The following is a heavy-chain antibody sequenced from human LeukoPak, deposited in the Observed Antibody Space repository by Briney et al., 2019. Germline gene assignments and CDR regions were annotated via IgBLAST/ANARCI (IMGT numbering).Heavy chain of an antibody. CDR1: GFTFSSYS. CDR3: ARDERHYYYDSSGPFDY. D-gene: IGHD3-22*01. J-gene: IGHJ4*02. V-gene: IGHV3-21*01. Sequence: GGSLRLSCAASGFTFSSYSMNWVRQAPGKGLEWVSSISSSSSYIYYADSVKGRFTISRDNAKNSLYLQMNSLRAEDTAVYYCARDERHYYYDSSGPFDYWGQGTLVTVSS. CDR2: ISSSSSYI.